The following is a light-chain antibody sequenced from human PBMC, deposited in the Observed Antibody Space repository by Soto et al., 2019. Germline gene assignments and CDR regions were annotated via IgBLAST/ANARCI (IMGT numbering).Light chain of an antibody. Sequence: EIALTQSASTLSSSPGESATLSWWASQSVSSSYLAWYQQKNGLAPRLLIYDASSRATGIPDRFSGSGYGTDFNLTISRLETEDFAVYYCQQYGSSPKTFGQGTKVDIK. CDR2: DAS. V-gene: IGKV3D-20*01. CDR3: QQYGSSPKT. CDR1: QSVSSSY. J-gene: IGKJ1*01.